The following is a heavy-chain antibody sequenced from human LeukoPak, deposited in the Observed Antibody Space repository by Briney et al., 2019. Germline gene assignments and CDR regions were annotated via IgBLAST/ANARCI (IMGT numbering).Heavy chain of an antibody. Sequence: ASVKVSCKASGYTFTGYYMHWVRQAPGQGLEWMGWINPNSGGTNYAQKFQGRVTMTRDTSISTAYMELSRLRSDDTAVYYCARDRDSDYGIDVWGQGTTVTVSS. CDR1: GYTFTGYY. D-gene: IGHD4-11*01. CDR3: ARDRDSDYGIDV. V-gene: IGHV1-2*02. CDR2: INPNSGGT. J-gene: IGHJ6*02.